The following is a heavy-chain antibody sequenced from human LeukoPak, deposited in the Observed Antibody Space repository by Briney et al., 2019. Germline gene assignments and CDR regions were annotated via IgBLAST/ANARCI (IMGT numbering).Heavy chain of an antibody. V-gene: IGHV1-69*13. Sequence: ASVKVSCKASGGTFSSYAISWVRQAPGQGLEWMGGIIPIFGTANYAQKFQGRVTITADESTSTAYMELSSLRSEDTAVYYCARGPRDTAMVTGWGQGTLVTVSS. D-gene: IGHD5-18*01. J-gene: IGHJ4*02. CDR1: GGTFSSYA. CDR3: ARGPRDTAMVTG. CDR2: IIPIFGTA.